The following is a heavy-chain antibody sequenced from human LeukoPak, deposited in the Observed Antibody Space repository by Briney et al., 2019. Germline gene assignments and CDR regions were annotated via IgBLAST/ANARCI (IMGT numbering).Heavy chain of an antibody. CDR3: ARDRRGYSGYDPGWFDP. CDR2: INSDGYST. Sequence: GGSLRLSCVASGFTFSSYWIHSVRQAPGKGLVWVSRINSDGYSTSYADSVKGRFTISRDNAKNTVYLQMNSLRAEDTAVYYCARDRRGYSGYDPGWFDPWGQGTLVTVSS. J-gene: IGHJ5*02. CDR1: GFTFSSYW. V-gene: IGHV3-74*01. D-gene: IGHD5-12*01.